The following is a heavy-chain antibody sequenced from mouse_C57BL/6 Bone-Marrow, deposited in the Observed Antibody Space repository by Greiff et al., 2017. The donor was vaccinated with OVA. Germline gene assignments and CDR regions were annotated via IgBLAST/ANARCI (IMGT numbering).Heavy chain of an antibody. V-gene: IGHV5-4*03. CDR1: GFTFSSYA. Sequence: EVKLMESGGGLVKPGGSLKLSCAASGFTFSSYAMSWVRQTPEKRLEWVATISDGGSYTYYPDNVKGRFTISRDNAKNNLYLQMSHLKSEDTAMYYCARFYYYGSRGFAYWGQGTLVTVSA. CDR2: ISDGGSYT. J-gene: IGHJ3*01. CDR3: ARFYYYGSRGFAY. D-gene: IGHD1-1*01.